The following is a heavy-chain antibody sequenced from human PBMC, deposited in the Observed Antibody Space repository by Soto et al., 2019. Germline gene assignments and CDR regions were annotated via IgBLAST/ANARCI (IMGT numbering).Heavy chain of an antibody. CDR1: GGSISSSDW. CDR2: IDHNGRT. Sequence: QVQLQESGPGLVKPSGTLSLTCAVSGGSISSSDWWNWVRQSPGKGLEWIGEIDHNGRTNDNPSLKGRVPISVDKSKNQFSLKLSSVTAADTAVYYCARVKASTSWYDYWGQGTLVTVSS. V-gene: IGHV4-4*02. D-gene: IGHD6-13*01. CDR3: ARVKASTSWYDY. J-gene: IGHJ4*02.